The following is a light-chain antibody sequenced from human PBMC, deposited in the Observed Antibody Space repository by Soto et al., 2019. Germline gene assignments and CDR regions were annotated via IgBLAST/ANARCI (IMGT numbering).Light chain of an antibody. V-gene: IGKV1-8*01. J-gene: IGKJ2*01. CDR3: QQYYSYLPT. CDR1: QGISSY. Sequence: AIRMTQSPSSLSASTGDRVTITCRASQGISSYLAWYQQKPGKAPKLLIYAASTLQSGVPSRFSSSGSGTDFTLTISCLQSEDFATYYCQQYYSYLPTFGQGTKLEIK. CDR2: AAS.